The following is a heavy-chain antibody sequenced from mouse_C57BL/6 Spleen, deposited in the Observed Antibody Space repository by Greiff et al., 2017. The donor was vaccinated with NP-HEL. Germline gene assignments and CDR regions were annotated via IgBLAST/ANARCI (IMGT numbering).Heavy chain of an antibody. D-gene: IGHD2-5*01. J-gene: IGHJ4*01. CDR2: IWSGGST. V-gene: IGHV2-2*01. Sequence: VQGVESGPGLVQPSQSLSITCTVSGFSLTSYGVHWVRQSPGKGLEWLGVIWSGGSTDYNAAFISRLSISKDNSKSQVFFKMNSLQADDTAIYYCARKAYYSNYDYAMDYWGQGTSVTVSS. CDR1: GFSLTSYG. CDR3: ARKAYYSNYDYAMDY.